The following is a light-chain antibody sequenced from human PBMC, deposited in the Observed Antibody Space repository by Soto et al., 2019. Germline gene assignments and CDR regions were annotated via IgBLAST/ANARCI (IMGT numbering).Light chain of an antibody. V-gene: IGKV3-11*01. J-gene: IGKJ5*01. Sequence: DIVLTQSPATLSLSPGERATLSCRASQSVSSYLAWYQQKPGQAPRILIYDASNRATGIPARFSGSGSGTDFTLTISSLEPEDFAVYYCQQRSNWRTFGQGTRLEI. CDR2: DAS. CDR3: QQRSNWRT. CDR1: QSVSSY.